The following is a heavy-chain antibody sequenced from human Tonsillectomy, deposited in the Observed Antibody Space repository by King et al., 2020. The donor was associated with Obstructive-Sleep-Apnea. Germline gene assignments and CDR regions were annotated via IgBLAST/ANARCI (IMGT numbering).Heavy chain of an antibody. Sequence: QLVQSGAEVKKPGASVKVSCKASGYTFTGYYMHWVRQAPGQGLEWMGWINPNSGGTNFAQKFQGRFTMTRDTSISTAYMELSRLRSDDTAIYYCAREVARCSWYFHYWGQGTLVTVSS. V-gene: IGHV1-2*02. D-gene: IGHD6-13*01. J-gene: IGHJ4*02. CDR1: GYTFTGYY. CDR3: AREVARCSWYFHY. CDR2: INPNSGGT.